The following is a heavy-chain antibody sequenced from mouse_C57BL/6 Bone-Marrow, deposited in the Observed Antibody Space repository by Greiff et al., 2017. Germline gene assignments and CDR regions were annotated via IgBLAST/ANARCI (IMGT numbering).Heavy chain of an antibody. V-gene: IGHV2-6*01. CDR1: GFSLTSYG. CDR2: IWGVGST. J-gene: IGHJ3*01. Sequence: VMLVESGPGLVAPSQSLSITCTVSGFSLTSYGVDWVRQSPGKGLEWLGVIWGVGSTNYNSALKSRLSISKDNSKSQVFLKMNSLQTDDTAMYYCASDMGNPWFAYWGQGTLVTVSA. D-gene: IGHD2-1*01. CDR3: ASDMGNPWFAY.